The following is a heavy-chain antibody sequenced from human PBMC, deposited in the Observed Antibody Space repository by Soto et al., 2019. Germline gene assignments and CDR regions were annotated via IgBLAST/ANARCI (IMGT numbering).Heavy chain of an antibody. Sequence: EVQVVESGGGLVQPGGSLRLSCAASGFSVSSYYMSWFRQAPGKGLEWVSVIYRGGDIYYADSVQGRFTTSRDISRNSLDLQMNSLRVEDTAVYYCARDRGDGDTMWGQGAVVTVSS. CDR2: IYRGGDI. V-gene: IGHV3-66*01. D-gene: IGHD3-3*01. CDR1: GFSVSSYY. CDR3: ARDRGDGDTM. J-gene: IGHJ4*02.